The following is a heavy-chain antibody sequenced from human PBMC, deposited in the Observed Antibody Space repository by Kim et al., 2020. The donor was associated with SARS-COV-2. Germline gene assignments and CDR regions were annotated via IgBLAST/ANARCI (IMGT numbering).Heavy chain of an antibody. D-gene: IGHD3-9*01. CDR2: IYSGGST. J-gene: IGHJ4*02. Sequence: GGSLRLSCAASGFTVSSNYMSWVRQAPGKGLEWVSVIYSGGSTYYADSVKGRFTISRDNSKNTLYLQMNSLRAEDTAVYYCARSPQTYYDILTGYFGHYFGHLGQGT. CDR3: ARSPQTYYDILTGYFGHYFGH. CDR1: GFTVSSNY. V-gene: IGHV3-66*01.